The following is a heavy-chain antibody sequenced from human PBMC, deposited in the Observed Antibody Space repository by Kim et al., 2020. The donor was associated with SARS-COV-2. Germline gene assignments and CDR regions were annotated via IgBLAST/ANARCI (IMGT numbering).Heavy chain of an antibody. V-gene: IGHV3-53*01. Sequence: STYYADSVKGRFTISRDNSKNTLYLQMNSLRAEDTAVYYCARDNAGDFDYWGQGTLVTVSS. J-gene: IGHJ4*02. CDR2: ST. CDR3: ARDNAGDFDY. D-gene: IGHD7-27*01.